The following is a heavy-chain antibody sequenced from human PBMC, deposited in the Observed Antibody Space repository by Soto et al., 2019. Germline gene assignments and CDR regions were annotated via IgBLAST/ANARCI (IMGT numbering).Heavy chain of an antibody. Sequence: ASVRVSCKASAYTFTSYGISWVRQAPGQGLEWMGWISAYNGNTNYAQKLQGRVTMTTDTSTSTAYMELRSLRSDDTAVYYCARVSTCTNGVCYKNYYYYGMDVWGQGTTVTVSS. D-gene: IGHD2-8*01. CDR1: AYTFTSYG. J-gene: IGHJ6*02. CDR3: ARVSTCTNGVCYKNYYYYGMDV. V-gene: IGHV1-18*04. CDR2: ISAYNGNT.